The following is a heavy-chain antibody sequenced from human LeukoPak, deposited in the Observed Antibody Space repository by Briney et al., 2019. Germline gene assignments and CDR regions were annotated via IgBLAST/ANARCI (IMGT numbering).Heavy chain of an antibody. V-gene: IGHV3-33*01. CDR3: ARGRDYGGDRGYFDY. J-gene: IGHJ4*02. Sequence: GTSLRLSCAATGITFSRYGMHWVRQAPGKGLEWVAVIWFNGESKFYADSLQGRFTISRDNSKNTLYLQMNSLRAEDTAVYYCARGRDYGGDRGYFDYWGQGTLVTVSS. CDR1: GITFSRYG. D-gene: IGHD4-23*01. CDR2: IWFNGESK.